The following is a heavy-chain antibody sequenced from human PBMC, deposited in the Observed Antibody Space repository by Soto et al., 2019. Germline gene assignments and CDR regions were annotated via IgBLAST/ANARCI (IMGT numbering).Heavy chain of an antibody. CDR2: IRAFNGNT. CDR3: ARDRGVAPPVAGNTHYYYYMDV. CDR1: GYSFTNYG. Sequence: QDQLVQSGAEVKKPGASVTVSCKASGYSFTNYGITWVRQAPGQGLEWLGWIRAFNGNTHYAQKVQGKVTITTDASTSTAYMELRSLRSYDTAVYYCARDRGVAPPVAGNTHYYYYMDVWGKGTTVTVSS. D-gene: IGHD6-19*01. V-gene: IGHV1-18*01. J-gene: IGHJ6*03.